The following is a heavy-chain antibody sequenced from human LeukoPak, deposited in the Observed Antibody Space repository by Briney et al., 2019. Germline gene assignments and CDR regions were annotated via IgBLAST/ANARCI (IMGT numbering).Heavy chain of an antibody. CDR3: ARHGGSWTFDY. V-gene: IGHV4-59*08. CDR1: DGSISSYY. J-gene: IGHJ4*02. CDR2: THDTGST. Sequence: SETLSLTCTVSDGSISSYYWSWIRQPPGRGLEWLAYTHDTGSTDYNPSLNGRATISLDTSKNQVSLILRSVTATDTAVYYCARHGGSWTFDYWGQGTLVTVSS. D-gene: IGHD6-13*01.